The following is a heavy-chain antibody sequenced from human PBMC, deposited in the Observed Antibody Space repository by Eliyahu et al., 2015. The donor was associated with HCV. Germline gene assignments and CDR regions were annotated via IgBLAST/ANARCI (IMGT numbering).Heavy chain of an antibody. Sequence: QVQLVQSGAEVKKPGASVKVSCKASGYTSTSYYMHWVRQAPGQGLEWMGIINPSGGSTSYAQKFQGRVTMTRDTSTSTVYMELSSLRSEDTAVYYCARDGPGYYDKGQSLDYWGQGTLVTVSS. CDR1: GYTSTSYY. J-gene: IGHJ4*02. CDR2: INPSGGST. D-gene: IGHD3-22*01. CDR3: ARDGPGYYDKGQSLDY. V-gene: IGHV1-46*01.